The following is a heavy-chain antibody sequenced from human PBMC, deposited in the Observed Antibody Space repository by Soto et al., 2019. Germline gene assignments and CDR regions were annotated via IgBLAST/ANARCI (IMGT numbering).Heavy chain of an antibody. CDR3: AKDILGLLFLNYFDY. CDR1: GFTFDDYA. J-gene: IGHJ4*02. Sequence: GGSLRLSCAASGFTFDDYAMHWVRQAPGKGLEWVSGISWNSGSIGYADSVKGRFTISRDNAKNSLYLQMNSLRAEDTALYYCAKDILGLLFLNYFDYWGQGTLVTVSS. V-gene: IGHV3-9*01. D-gene: IGHD3-3*01. CDR2: ISWNSGSI.